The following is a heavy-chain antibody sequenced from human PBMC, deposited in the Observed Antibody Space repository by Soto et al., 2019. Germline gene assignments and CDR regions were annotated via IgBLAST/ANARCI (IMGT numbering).Heavy chain of an antibody. V-gene: IGHV1-18*01. CDR3: ARDLGYYYDSSGFYSYFQY. CDR1: GYTFTNYG. D-gene: IGHD3-22*01. CDR2: LSAYNGNT. Sequence: QVQLVQSGAEVKKPGASVKVSCNTSGYTFTNYGITWVRQAPGQGLEWMGWLSAYNGNTGYTQKLQGRVTITTDTATSTAYMELRSLRSDDTAVYYCARDLGYYYDSSGFYSYFQYWGQGTLVTVSS. J-gene: IGHJ1*01.